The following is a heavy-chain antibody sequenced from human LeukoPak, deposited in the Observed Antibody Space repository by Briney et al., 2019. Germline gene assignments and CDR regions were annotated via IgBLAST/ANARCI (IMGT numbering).Heavy chain of an antibody. CDR2: IWYDGSNK. V-gene: IGHV3-33*01. D-gene: IGHD3-9*01. J-gene: IGHJ6*02. CDR1: GFTFSGYG. Sequence: PGGSLRLSCAASGFTFSGYGMHWVRQAPGKGLEWVAVIWYDGSNKYYADSVKGRFTISRDNSKNTLYLQMNSLRAEDTAVYYCARADVGDYDILTGPDYYYYYGMDVWGQGTTVTVSS. CDR3: ARADVGDYDILTGPDYYYYYGMDV.